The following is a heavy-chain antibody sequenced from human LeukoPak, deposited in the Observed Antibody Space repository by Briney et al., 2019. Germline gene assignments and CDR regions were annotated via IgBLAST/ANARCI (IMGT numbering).Heavy chain of an antibody. Sequence: PGGSLRLSCRVSGFTFNNYWMHWVRQAPGKGLVWVSRMNNDGRVITYADSVKGRFTISRDNARNTPYLQMNSLRAEDTAVYYCARDSDYDYYFDYWGQGTLVTVSS. V-gene: IGHV3-74*01. CDR1: GFTFNNYW. J-gene: IGHJ4*02. CDR2: MNNDGRVI. CDR3: ARDSDYDYYFDY. D-gene: IGHD3-22*01.